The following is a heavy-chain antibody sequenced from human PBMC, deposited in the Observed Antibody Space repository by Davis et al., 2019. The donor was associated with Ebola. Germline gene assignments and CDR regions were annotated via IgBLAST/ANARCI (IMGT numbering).Heavy chain of an antibody. Sequence: GESLKISCTASGFTFNYYDMHWVRQAPGKGLEWVSGIGTIGGDTHYAGSVKGRFTISRDDAKNALFLQMNDLRAGETAVYYCARANSGCTGGGCFSGHYFDPWGQGTLVTVSS. CDR2: IGTIGGDT. V-gene: IGHV3-13*01. D-gene: IGHD2-15*01. J-gene: IGHJ5*02. CDR3: ARANSGCTGGGCFSGHYFDP. CDR1: GFTFNYYD.